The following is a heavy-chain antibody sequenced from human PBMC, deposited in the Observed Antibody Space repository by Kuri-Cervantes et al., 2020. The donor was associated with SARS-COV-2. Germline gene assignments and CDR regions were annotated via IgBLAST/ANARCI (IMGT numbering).Heavy chain of an antibody. V-gene: IGHV1-69*04. D-gene: IGHD6-13*01. CDR1: GGTFSSYT. CDR2: IIPILGIA. CDR3: ARELLAAAGSHSFDI. J-gene: IGHJ3*02. Sequence: SVQNICNASGGTFSSYTISWWRQAPEQGLEWMGRIIPILGIANYAQKFQGRVTITADKSTSTAYMELSSLGSEDTAVYYCARELLAAAGSHSFDIWGQGTLVTVSS.